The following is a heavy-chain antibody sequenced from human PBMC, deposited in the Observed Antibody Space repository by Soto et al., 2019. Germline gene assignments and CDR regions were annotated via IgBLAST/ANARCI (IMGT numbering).Heavy chain of an antibody. Sequence: QVQLVQSGAEVKKPGASVKVSCKASGYTFTSYDINWVRQATGQGLEWMGWMNPNSGNTGYAQKFQGRVTMTRNTPINTAYKGLSSLGFEDTGVFYWARGFGLASDYDFWSGYYNYYYYGMDVWGQGTTVTVSS. D-gene: IGHD3-3*01. CDR1: GYTFTSYD. CDR2: MNPNSGNT. J-gene: IGHJ6*02. V-gene: IGHV1-8*01. CDR3: ARGFGLASDYDFWSGYYNYYYYGMDV.